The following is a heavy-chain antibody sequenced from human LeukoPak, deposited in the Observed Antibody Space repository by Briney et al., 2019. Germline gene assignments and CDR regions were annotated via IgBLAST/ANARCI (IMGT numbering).Heavy chain of an antibody. CDR1: GGSISSYY. J-gene: IGHJ4*02. Sequence: PSETLSLTCTVSGGSISSYYWSWIRQPPGKGLEWIGYIYYSGSINYNPSLKSRVTISVDTSRNQFSLKLNSVTAADTAVYYCARDLTGSGWYDYWGQGTLVTVSS. CDR2: IYYSGSI. V-gene: IGHV4-59*01. CDR3: ARDLTGSGWYDY. D-gene: IGHD6-19*01.